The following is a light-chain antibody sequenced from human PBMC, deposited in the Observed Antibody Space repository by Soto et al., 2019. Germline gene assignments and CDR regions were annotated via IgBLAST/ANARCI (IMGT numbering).Light chain of an antibody. J-gene: IGKJ2*01. CDR3: HQYNSYPYT. Sequence: DIQLTQSPSTLSASVGDRVTITCRASQIIGSWLAWYQQKPGRAPKPLIYKASTLESGVPSRFSGSESGTEFTLTISSLQPDDFATYYCHQYNSYPYTFGQGTKLEIK. CDR1: QIIGSW. CDR2: KAS. V-gene: IGKV1-5*03.